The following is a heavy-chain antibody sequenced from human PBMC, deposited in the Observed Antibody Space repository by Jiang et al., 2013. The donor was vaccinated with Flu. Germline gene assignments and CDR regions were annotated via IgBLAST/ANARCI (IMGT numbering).Heavy chain of an antibody. CDR2: IDWDDDK. V-gene: IGHV2-70*11. Sequence: KPTQTLTLTCTFSGFSLSTTGMCVSWIRQPPGKALEWLARIDWDDDKYYSTSLKTRLTISKDTSKNQVVLTMTNMDPVDTATYYCARIGGDGYNSRSFFDYWGQGTLVTVSS. D-gene: IGHD5-24*01. J-gene: IGHJ4*02. CDR1: GFSLSTTGMC. CDR3: ARIGGDGYNSRSFFDY.